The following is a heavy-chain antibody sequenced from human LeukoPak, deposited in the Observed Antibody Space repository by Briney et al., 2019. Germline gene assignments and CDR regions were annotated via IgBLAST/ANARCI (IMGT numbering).Heavy chain of an antibody. CDR2: IYPGDSDT. CDR1: GSLFTRYW. Sequence: GASLKTSCKGTGSLFTRYWIGWVRQLPGKGLEWMGIIYPGDSDTRYSPSFQGQVTISADKSISTAYLQWSSLKASDTAMYYCARRVEPHYYFDYWGQGTLVTVSS. D-gene: IGHD1-1*01. J-gene: IGHJ4*02. CDR3: ARRVEPHYYFDY. V-gene: IGHV5-51*01.